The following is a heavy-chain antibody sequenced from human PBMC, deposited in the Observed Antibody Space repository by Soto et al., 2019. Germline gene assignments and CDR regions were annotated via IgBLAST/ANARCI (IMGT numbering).Heavy chain of an antibody. CDR2: ISRSGNT. D-gene: IGHD2-2*01. Sequence: QVHLQESGPGLVRPSQTLSLTCTVSDDSFSNDDYFWTWIRQSPGKGLEWIGSISRSGNTFSNPSLRILVSMSVDMYKREFSLKVPSMTAAYTALYYCARGSTIYALDVWGQGTTVTVSS. J-gene: IGHJ6*02. CDR1: DDSFSNDDYF. CDR3: ARGSTIYALDV. V-gene: IGHV4-30-4*01.